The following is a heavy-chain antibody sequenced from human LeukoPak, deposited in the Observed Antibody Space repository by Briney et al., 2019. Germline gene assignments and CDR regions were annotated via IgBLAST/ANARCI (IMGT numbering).Heavy chain of an antibody. Sequence: PSETLSLTCSVSGGSLSNSHWSWIRQPPGKGLEWIGYIYYSGSTNYRSSLKSRVTISLDTSKNQFSLKLRSVTAADTAVYYCARGALVPASMIWFDPWGQGTLVTVSS. D-gene: IGHD2-2*01. J-gene: IGHJ5*02. CDR3: ARGALVPASMIWFDP. CDR2: IYYSGST. V-gene: IGHV4-59*08. CDR1: GGSLSNSH.